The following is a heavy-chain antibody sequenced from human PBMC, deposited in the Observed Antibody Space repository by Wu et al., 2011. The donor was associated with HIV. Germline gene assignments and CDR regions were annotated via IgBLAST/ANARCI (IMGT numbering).Heavy chain of an antibody. D-gene: IGHD2-15*01. CDR3: ARERLVVIAAMGDRFHFYGMDV. Sequence: QVQLVQSGAEVKKPGSSVKVSCKASGATFSSYAISWVRQAPGQGLEWMGRIIPIFGTANYAQKFQGRVTITTDESTSTAYMELSSLRSEDTAIYYCARERLVVIAAMGDRFHFYGMDVWGQGTTVTVSS. CDR1: GATFSSYA. V-gene: IGHV1-69*18. CDR2: IIPIFGTA. J-gene: IGHJ6*02.